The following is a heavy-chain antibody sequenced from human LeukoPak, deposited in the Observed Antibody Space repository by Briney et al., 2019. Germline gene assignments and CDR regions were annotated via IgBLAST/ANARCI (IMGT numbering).Heavy chain of an antibody. J-gene: IGHJ6*02. CDR2: ISSSSSYI. CDR1: GFTFSSYS. D-gene: IGHD6-19*01. Sequence: PGGSLRLSCAASGFTFSSYSMNWVRQAPGKGLEWVSPISSSSSYIYYADSVKGRFTISRDNAKNSLYLQMNSLRAEDTAVYYCASPLYSSGWYLYGMDVWGQGTTVTVSS. CDR3: ASPLYSSGWYLYGMDV. V-gene: IGHV3-21*01.